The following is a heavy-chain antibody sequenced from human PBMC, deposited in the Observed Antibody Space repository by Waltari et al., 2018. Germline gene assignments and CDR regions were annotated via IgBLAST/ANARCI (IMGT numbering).Heavy chain of an antibody. Sequence: EVQLVEFGGGLVQPGGSLSLSCAASGFTFSSYSMNWVRQATGKGLEWVSYISSSSSTIYYADSVKGRFTISRDNAKNSLYLQMNSLRAEDTAVYYCARDQLVLYYYMDVWGKGTTVTISS. V-gene: IGHV3-48*04. J-gene: IGHJ6*03. D-gene: IGHD6-6*01. CDR2: ISSSSSTI. CDR3: ARDQLVLYYYMDV. CDR1: GFTFSSYS.